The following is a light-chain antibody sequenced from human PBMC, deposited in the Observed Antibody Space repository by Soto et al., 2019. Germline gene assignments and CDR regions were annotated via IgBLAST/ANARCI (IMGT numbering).Light chain of an antibody. CDR1: KLGDKY. CDR2: GDS. J-gene: IGLJ2*01. V-gene: IGLV3-1*01. Sequence: SYELTQPPSVSVSPGQTASITCSGDKLGDKYACWYQQKPGQSPVLVIYGDSKRPSGIPERFSGSNSGNTATLTISGTQATDEADYYCQAWDSSTGVVFGGGTKVTVL. CDR3: QAWDSSTGVV.